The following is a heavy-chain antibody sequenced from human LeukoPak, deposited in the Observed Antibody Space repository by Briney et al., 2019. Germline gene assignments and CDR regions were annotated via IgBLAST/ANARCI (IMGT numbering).Heavy chain of an antibody. CDR3: AKGRDSSTWYLFDY. V-gene: IGHV3-23*01. CDR1: GFTFSSYA. D-gene: IGHD6-13*01. CDR2: ISGSGGST. J-gene: IGHJ4*02. Sequence: GGSLRLSCAASGFTFSSYAMSWVRLAPGKGLAWVSVISGSGGSTYYADSVKGRFTVSRDNSKNTLYPLMNSLRAEDTAVYYCAKGRDSSTWYLFDYWGQGTLVTVSS.